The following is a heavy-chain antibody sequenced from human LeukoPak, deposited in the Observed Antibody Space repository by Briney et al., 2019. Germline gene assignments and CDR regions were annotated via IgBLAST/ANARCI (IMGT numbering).Heavy chain of an antibody. V-gene: IGHV3-23*01. Sequence: PGGSLRLSCAASGFTFSSYAMNWVRQAPGKGLEWVSAIGGSGDTTYYADSVKGRFTISRDNSKNTLYLQMNSLRPEDTAVYYCAKEGSGWRNVNWFDPWGQGTLVTVSS. J-gene: IGHJ5*02. D-gene: IGHD6-19*01. CDR2: IGGSGDTT. CDR1: GFTFSSYA. CDR3: AKEGSGWRNVNWFDP.